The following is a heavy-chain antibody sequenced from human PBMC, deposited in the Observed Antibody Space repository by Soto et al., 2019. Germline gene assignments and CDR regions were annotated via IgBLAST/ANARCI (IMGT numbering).Heavy chain of an antibody. CDR3: GVVIINHYYYMDV. V-gene: IGHV3-66*01. CDR1: GFTVSSNY. D-gene: IGHD3-3*01. J-gene: IGHJ6*03. Sequence: GGSLRLSCAASGFTVSSNYMSWVRQAPGKGLEWVSVIYSGGSTYYADSVKGRFTISRDNSKNTLYLQMNSLRAVDTVGRVFGVVIINHYYYMDVWGKGTTVTVSS. CDR2: IYSGGST.